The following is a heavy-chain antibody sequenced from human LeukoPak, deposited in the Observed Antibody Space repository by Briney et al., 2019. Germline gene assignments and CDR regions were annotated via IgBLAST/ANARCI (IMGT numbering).Heavy chain of an antibody. J-gene: IGHJ4*02. CDR3: ARDMWGVHGYDYGYNFDS. CDR2: IKQDGSEK. CDR1: GFTFSSYW. V-gene: IGHV3-7*01. Sequence: GGSLRLSCAASGFTFSSYWMSWVRQAPGKGLEWVANIKQDGSEKYYVDSVKGRFTISRDNAKNSLYLQMNSLRAEDTAVYYCARDMWGVHGYDYGYNFDSWGQGTLVIVSS. D-gene: IGHD3-10*01.